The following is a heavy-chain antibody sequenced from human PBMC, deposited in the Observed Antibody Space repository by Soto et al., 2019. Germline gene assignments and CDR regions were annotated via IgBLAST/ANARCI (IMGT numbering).Heavy chain of an antibody. V-gene: IGHV3-30*02. Sequence: GGSLRLSCAASGFTFSSYGMHWVRQAPGKGLEWVAVIWYDGSNKYYADSVKGRFTISRDNSKNTLYLQMNSLRAEDTAVYYCAKDTTGGQLRYFDVLLYYYYGMDVWGQGTTVTAP. D-gene: IGHD3-9*01. J-gene: IGHJ6*02. CDR2: IWYDGSNK. CDR1: GFTFSSYG. CDR3: AKDTTGGQLRYFDVLLYYYYGMDV.